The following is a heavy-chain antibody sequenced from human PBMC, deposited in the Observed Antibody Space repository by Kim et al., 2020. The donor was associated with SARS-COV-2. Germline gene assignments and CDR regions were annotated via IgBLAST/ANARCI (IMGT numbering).Heavy chain of an antibody. CDR3: ARGNGDYGFDY. Sequence: YNPSLLSRVSMSLDASENQYSLKLTSVTAADTAFYYCARGNGDYGFDYWGQGTLITVSS. J-gene: IGHJ4*01. V-gene: IGHV4-31*02. D-gene: IGHD4-17*01.